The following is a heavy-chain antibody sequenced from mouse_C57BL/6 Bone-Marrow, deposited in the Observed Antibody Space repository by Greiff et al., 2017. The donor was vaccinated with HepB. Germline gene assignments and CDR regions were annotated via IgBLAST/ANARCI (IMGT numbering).Heavy chain of an antibody. CDR3: ARQEGPFYYFDY. J-gene: IGHJ2*01. V-gene: IGHV5-6*01. CDR1: GFTFSSYG. CDR2: ISSGSSYT. Sequence: EVKLMESGGDLVKPGGSLKLSCAASGFTFSSYGMSWVRQTPDKRLEWVATISSGSSYTYYPDSVKGRFTISRDNAKNTLYLQMSSLKSEDTAMYYCARQEGPFYYFDYWGQGTTLTVSS.